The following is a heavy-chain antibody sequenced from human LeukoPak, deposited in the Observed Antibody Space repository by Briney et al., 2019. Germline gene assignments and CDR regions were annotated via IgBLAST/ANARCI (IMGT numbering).Heavy chain of an antibody. D-gene: IGHD3-10*01. CDR3: ARGPRYYGSGSYFQWHQNFDY. V-gene: IGHV4-34*01. Sequence: SETLSLTCAVYGGSFSGYYWSWIRQPPGKGLEWIGEINHSGSTNYNPSLKSRVTISVDTSKNQFSLKLSSVTAADTAVYYCARGPRYYGSGSYFQWHQNFDYWGQGTLVTVSS. CDR2: INHSGST. J-gene: IGHJ4*02. CDR1: GGSFSGYY.